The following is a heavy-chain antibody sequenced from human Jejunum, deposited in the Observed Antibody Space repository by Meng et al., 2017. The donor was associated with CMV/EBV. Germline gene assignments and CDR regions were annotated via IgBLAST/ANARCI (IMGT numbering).Heavy chain of an antibody. Sequence: SCAASGFTFSNYWMNWVRQAPGKGLEWVANIRQDGGDKYFADSVKGRFTISRDNARASLYLQMNSLRVEDTAVYYCTGGLAADYWGQGTLGTVSS. CDR2: IRQDGGDK. CDR1: GFTFSNYW. V-gene: IGHV3-7*01. D-gene: IGHD6-19*01. J-gene: IGHJ4*02. CDR3: TGGLAADY.